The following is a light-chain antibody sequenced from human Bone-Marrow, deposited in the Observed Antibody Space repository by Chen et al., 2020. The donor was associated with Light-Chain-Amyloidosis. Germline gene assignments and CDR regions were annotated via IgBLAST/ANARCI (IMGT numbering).Light chain of an antibody. Sequence: SYVLTQPSSVSVAPGQTATIACGGNNIGSTSVHWYQQTPGQAPLLVVYDDSDRPSGIPERLSGSSSVNSATLTISRVEAGDDADYYCQVWDRGSDRPVFGGGTKLTVL. CDR2: DDS. V-gene: IGLV3-21*02. CDR3: QVWDRGSDRPV. CDR1: NIGSTS. J-gene: IGLJ3*02.